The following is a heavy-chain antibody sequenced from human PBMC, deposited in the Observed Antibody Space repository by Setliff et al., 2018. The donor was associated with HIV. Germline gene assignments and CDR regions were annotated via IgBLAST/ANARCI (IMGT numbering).Heavy chain of an antibody. CDR2: IHTSGNA. CDR3: ARARFWSGYYTGDNYYYMDV. CDR1: GGSIRSGTYF. Sequence: SETMSLTCTVSGGSIRSGTYFWSWIRQPAGKGLEWIGHIHTSGNANYNPSLNSRVTISLDTSKKHFSLDLYSVTAAYTAVYYCARARFWSGYYTGDNYYYMDVWGKGTTVTVSS. D-gene: IGHD3-3*01. J-gene: IGHJ6*03. V-gene: IGHV4-61*09.